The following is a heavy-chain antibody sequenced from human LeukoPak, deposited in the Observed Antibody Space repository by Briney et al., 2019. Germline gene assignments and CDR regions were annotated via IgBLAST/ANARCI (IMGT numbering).Heavy chain of an antibody. CDR2: INHSGST. CDR1: GGSFSGYY. Sequence: SETLSLTCAVYGGSFSGYYWSWIRQPPGKGLEWIGEINHSGSTNYNPSLKSRVTISVDTSKNQFSLKLSSVTATDTAVYYCAREGFDWLYPLDYWGQGTLVTVSS. CDR3: AREGFDWLYPLDY. J-gene: IGHJ4*02. V-gene: IGHV4-34*01. D-gene: IGHD3-9*01.